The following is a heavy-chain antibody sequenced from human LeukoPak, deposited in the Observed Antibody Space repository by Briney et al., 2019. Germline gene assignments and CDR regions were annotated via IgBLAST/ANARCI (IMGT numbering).Heavy chain of an antibody. CDR2: VSSTSINI. CDR3: VRSGLRPLVS. V-gene: IGHV3-21*06. D-gene: IGHD4-17*01. Sequence: PGGSLRLSCAASGFTFSSYGMYWVRLAPGKGLEWVSSVSSTSINIDYADSVKGRFTISRDNAKNSVSLQMNSLRVEDTAVYYCVRSGLRPLVSWGQGTLVAVSS. CDR1: GFTFSSYG. J-gene: IGHJ5*02.